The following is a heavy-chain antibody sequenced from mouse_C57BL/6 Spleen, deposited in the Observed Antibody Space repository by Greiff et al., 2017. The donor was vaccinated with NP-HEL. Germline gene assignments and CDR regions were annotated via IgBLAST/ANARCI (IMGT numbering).Heavy chain of an antibody. J-gene: IGHJ3*01. Sequence: VQLQQPGAELVMPGASVKLSCKASGYTFTSYWMHWVKQRPGQGLEWIGEIDPSDSYTNYNQKFKGKSTLTVDKSSSTTYMQLSSLTSEDSAVYYCASGDYYCNYAWFAYWGQGTLVTVSA. D-gene: IGHD2-1*01. CDR2: IDPSDSYT. CDR3: ASGDYYCNYAWFAY. V-gene: IGHV1-69*01. CDR1: GYTFTSYW.